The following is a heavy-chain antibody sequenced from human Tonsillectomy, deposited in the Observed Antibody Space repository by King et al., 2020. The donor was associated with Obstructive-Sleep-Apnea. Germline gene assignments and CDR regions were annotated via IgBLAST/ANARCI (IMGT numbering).Heavy chain of an antibody. CDR1: GVIFSNYA. J-gene: IGHJ3*02. Sequence: VQLVESGGGVVQPGRSLRLSCATYGVIFSNYAMNWVRQSPGKGLEWVAVISSDGSKKYYAESVKGRFTISRDKSKNMLYLQINTLRAEDTAMFYCASPRDVDFSSDAFDIWGQGTMVTVSS. D-gene: IGHD4-17*01. CDR3: ASPRDVDFSSDAFDI. V-gene: IGHV3-30*04. CDR2: ISSDGSKK.